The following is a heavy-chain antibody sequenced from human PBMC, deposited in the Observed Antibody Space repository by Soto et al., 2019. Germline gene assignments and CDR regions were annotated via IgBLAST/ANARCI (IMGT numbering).Heavy chain of an antibody. CDR2: IWYDGSNK. Sequence: GGSLRLSCAASGFTFSSYGMHWVRQAPGKGLEWVAVIWYDGSNKYYADSVKGRFTISRDNSKNTLYLQMNSLGAEDTAVYYCARGLGYKGAFDNWGQGTMVTVSS. D-gene: IGHD5-12*01. CDR3: ARGLGYKGAFDN. V-gene: IGHV3-33*01. CDR1: GFTFSSYG. J-gene: IGHJ3*02.